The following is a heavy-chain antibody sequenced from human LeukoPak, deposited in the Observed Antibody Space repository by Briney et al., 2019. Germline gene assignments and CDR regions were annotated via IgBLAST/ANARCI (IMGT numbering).Heavy chain of an antibody. D-gene: IGHD2-2*01. CDR2: IIPIFGTA. CDR1: GGTFSSYA. Sequence: GSSVKVSCKASGGTFSSYAISWVRQAPGQGLEWMGGIIPIFGTANYAQKFQGRVTITADESTSTAYMELSSLRSEDTAVYYCARDWQHDIVVVPAASNWFDPWGQGTLVTVSS. V-gene: IGHV1-69*01. CDR3: ARDWQHDIVVVPAASNWFDP. J-gene: IGHJ5*02.